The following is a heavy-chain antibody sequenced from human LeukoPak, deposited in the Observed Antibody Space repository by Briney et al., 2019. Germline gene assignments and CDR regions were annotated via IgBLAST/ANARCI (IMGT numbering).Heavy chain of an antibody. V-gene: IGHV1-18*04. D-gene: IGHD3-22*01. CDR2: ISTYNGNT. J-gene: IGHJ4*02. CDR3: ARVLNTDTSGYFY. CDR1: GYTFTTYG. Sequence: ASAKVSCKASGYTFTTYGISWVRQAPGQGLEWMGWISTYNGNTNYAKKLQGRVTMTTDTSTNTAYMELRSLSSDDTAIYYCARVLNTDTSGYFYWGQGTLVTVSS.